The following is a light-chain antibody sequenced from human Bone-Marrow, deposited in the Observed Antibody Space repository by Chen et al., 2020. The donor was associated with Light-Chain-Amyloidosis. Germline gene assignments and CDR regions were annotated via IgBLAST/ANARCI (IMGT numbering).Light chain of an antibody. Sequence: QSALTQPASVSGSPGQSITISCTGTSSDVGGDNPVSWYQQYPDKAPKLMIYEVTKRPSWVPDRCSGSKSDNTASLTISGLQTEDEADYFCSSYTITNTLVFGSGTRVTVL. V-gene: IGLV2-14*01. CDR1: SSDVGGDNP. CDR2: EVT. J-gene: IGLJ1*01. CDR3: SSYTITNTLV.